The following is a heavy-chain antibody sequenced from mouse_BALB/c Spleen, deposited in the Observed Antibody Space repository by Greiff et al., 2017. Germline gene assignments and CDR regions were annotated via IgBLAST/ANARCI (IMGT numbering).Heavy chain of an antibody. J-gene: IGHJ4*01. CDR3: TRVYDYAMDY. V-gene: IGHV1-69*02. CDR2: IYPSDSYT. Sequence: VQLQQPGAELVRPGASVKLSCKASGYTFTSYWINWVKQRPGQGLEWIGNIYPSDSYTNYNQKFKDKATLTVDKSSSTAYMQLSSPTSEDSAVYYCTRVYDYAMDYWGQGTSVTVSS. CDR1: GYTFTSYW. D-gene: IGHD1-1*01.